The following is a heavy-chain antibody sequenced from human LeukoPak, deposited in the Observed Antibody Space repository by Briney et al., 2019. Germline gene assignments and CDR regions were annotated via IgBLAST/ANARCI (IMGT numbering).Heavy chain of an antibody. Sequence: SVKVSCKASGYTFTSYDISWVRQAPGQGLEWMGGIIPIFGTANYAQKFQGRVTITADESTSTAYMELSSLRSEDTAVYYCAAGYSPSRFDYWGQGTLVTVSS. D-gene: IGHD3-9*01. J-gene: IGHJ4*02. V-gene: IGHV1-69*13. CDR1: GYTFTSYD. CDR3: AAGYSPSRFDY. CDR2: IIPIFGTA.